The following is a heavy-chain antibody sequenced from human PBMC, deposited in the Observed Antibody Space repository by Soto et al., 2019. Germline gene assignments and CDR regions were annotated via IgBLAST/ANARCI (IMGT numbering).Heavy chain of an antibody. CDR3: ATGDCYGGSCHGFDI. D-gene: IGHD2-15*01. V-gene: IGHV3-15*01. Sequence: EMQLVESGGGLVMPGGSLRLSCAASGFTFSDVRMTWVRQAPGKGLEWVGRIKRKIDGETTEYAAPVQGRFTISRDDSKNTLYVQMNSLKTEDTAVYYCATGDCYGGSCHGFDIWGQGTMVTVSS. CDR1: GFTFSDVR. CDR2: IKRKIDGETT. J-gene: IGHJ3*02.